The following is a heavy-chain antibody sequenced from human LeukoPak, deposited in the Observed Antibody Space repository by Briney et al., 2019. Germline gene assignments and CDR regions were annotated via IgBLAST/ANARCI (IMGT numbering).Heavy chain of an antibody. Sequence: SQTLSLTCAISGDSVSSNSAAWNWIRQSPSRGLEWLGRTYYRSKWYNDYAVSVKSRITINPDTSKNQFSLQLISVTPEDTAVYYCARGAVATGGWSYDYWGQGTLVTVSS. CDR3: ARGAVATGGWSYDY. CDR2: TYYRSKWYN. J-gene: IGHJ4*02. CDR1: GDSVSSNSAA. D-gene: IGHD6-19*01. V-gene: IGHV6-1*01.